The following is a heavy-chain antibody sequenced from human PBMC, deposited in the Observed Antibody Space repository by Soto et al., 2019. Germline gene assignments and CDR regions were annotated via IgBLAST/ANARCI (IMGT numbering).Heavy chain of an antibody. CDR3: ARDDNSLNFDY. J-gene: IGHJ4*02. Sequence: SETLSLTCTVSGGSISSYYWSWIRQPPGKGLEWIGYIYYSGSTNYNPSLKSRVTISVDTSKNQFSLKLSSVTAADTAVYYCARDDNSLNFDYWGQGTLVTVSS. V-gene: IGHV4-59*01. D-gene: IGHD2-21*01. CDR2: IYYSGST. CDR1: GGSISSYY.